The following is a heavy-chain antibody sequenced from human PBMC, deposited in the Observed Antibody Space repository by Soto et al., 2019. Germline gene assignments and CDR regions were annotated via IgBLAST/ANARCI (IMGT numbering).Heavy chain of an antibody. D-gene: IGHD3-3*01. J-gene: IGHJ6*01. CDR2: IYYSGST. V-gene: IGHV4-39*01. Sequence: PSETLTLTCAVSGGSISSSGYYWGWIRQPPGKGLEWIGSIYYSGSTYYNPSLKCRVTISVDTSKNHVSLNLSSVTAADTAVYYCTETFWSGYYYYGMDVWGHGTTVTVSS. CDR1: GGSISSSGYY. CDR3: TETFWSGYYYYGMDV.